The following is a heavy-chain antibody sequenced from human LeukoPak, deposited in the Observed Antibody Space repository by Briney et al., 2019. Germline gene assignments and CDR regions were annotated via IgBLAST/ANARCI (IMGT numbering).Heavy chain of an antibody. V-gene: IGHV1-69*13. Sequence: SVQVSSKASGGPFSSYAISWVRPAPGQGLEWMGGIIPIFGTANYAQKFQGRVTITADESTSTAYMELSSLRSEDTAVYYCARGDYGGNRFDPWGQGTLVTVSS. J-gene: IGHJ5*02. D-gene: IGHD4-23*01. CDR3: ARGDYGGNRFDP. CDR1: GGPFSSYA. CDR2: IIPIFGTA.